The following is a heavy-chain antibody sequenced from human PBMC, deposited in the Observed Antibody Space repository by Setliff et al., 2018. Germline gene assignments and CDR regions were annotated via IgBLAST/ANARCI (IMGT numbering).Heavy chain of an antibody. D-gene: IGHD3-16*01. CDR2: IKQDGSDK. J-gene: IGHJ4*02. CDR3: ARSINGYQQRYDF. V-gene: IGHV3-7*01. Sequence: GGSLRLSCAASGFSLSIFWMSWVRQAPGKGLEWVASIKQDGSDKYYADSVEGRFTISRDNGKNSLFLQMNSVRAEDTAVYYCARSINGYQQRYDFWGQGALVTVSS. CDR1: GFSLSIFW.